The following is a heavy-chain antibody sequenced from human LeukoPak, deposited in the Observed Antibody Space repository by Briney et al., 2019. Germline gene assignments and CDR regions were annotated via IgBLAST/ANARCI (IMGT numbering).Heavy chain of an antibody. J-gene: IGHJ4*02. CDR3: ARDRLHYYDSSGYYARYYFDY. CDR1: GYIFTSYG. D-gene: IGHD3-22*01. CDR2: INPNSGGT. Sequence: ASVKVSCKTSGYIFTSYGISWVRQAPGQGLEWMGWINPNSGGTNYAQKFQGRVTMTRDTSISTAYMELSRLRSDDTAVYYCARDRLHYYDSSGYYARYYFDYWGQGTLVTVSS. V-gene: IGHV1-2*02.